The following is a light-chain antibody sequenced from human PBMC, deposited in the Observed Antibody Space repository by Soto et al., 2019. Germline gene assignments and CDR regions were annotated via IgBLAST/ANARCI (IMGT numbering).Light chain of an antibody. Sequence: QSALSQPASVSGSPGQSISISCSGTSTDVGGYDLVSWYQQHPGKAPKLIIYEGARRPSGVSDRFSGSKSGNTASLTISGLQAEDEADYHCCSYAHGRSPVVFGAGTKVTVL. CDR3: CSYAHGRSPVV. CDR1: STDVGGYDL. J-gene: IGLJ2*01. V-gene: IGLV2-23*01. CDR2: EGA.